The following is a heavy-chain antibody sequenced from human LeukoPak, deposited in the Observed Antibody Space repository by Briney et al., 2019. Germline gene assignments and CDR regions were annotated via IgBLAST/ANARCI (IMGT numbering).Heavy chain of an antibody. J-gene: IGHJ4*02. Sequence: GGSLRLSCAASGFTFNNAWMNWVRQAPGKGLEWVADISYDGSNKYYADSVKGRFTISRDNSKNTLYLQMNSLRAEDTAVYYCAKFYSSGSTVDYWGQGTLVTVSS. CDR3: AKFYSSGSTVDY. CDR1: GFTFNNAW. D-gene: IGHD6-19*01. CDR2: ISYDGSNK. V-gene: IGHV3-30*18.